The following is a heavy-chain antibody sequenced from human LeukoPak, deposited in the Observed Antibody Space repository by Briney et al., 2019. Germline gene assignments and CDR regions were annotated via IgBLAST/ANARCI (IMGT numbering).Heavy chain of an antibody. J-gene: IGHJ4*02. D-gene: IGHD1-26*01. V-gene: IGHV3-48*04. CDR2: ISSSGSAT. CDR3: AREASGSYYDLDY. CDR1: GFTFNNAW. Sequence: GGSLRLSCAASGFTFNNAWMNWVRQAPGKGLEWVSYISSSGSATYYADSVKGRFAISRGNAKDSLYLQMNSLRADEAAVYYCAREASGSYYDLDYWGQGTLVTVSS.